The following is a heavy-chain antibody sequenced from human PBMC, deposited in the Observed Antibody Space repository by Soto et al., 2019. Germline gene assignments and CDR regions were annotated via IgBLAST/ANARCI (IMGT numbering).Heavy chain of an antibody. CDR2: INSDGSST. CDR3: ARVIDRHAGDYAFDI. V-gene: IGHV3-74*01. CDR1: GFTFSSYW. D-gene: IGHD2-21*01. J-gene: IGHJ3*02. Sequence: GGSLRLSCAASGFTFSSYWMHWVRQAPGKGLVWISRINSDGSSTSYADSVKGRFTISRDNAKNTLYLQMNSLRAEDTAVYYCARVIDRHAGDYAFDIWGQGTMVTVSS.